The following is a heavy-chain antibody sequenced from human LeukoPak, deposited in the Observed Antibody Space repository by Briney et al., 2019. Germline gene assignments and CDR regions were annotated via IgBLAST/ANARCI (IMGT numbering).Heavy chain of an antibody. Sequence: SSETLSLTRSVSGGSISSYYWSWIRQPPGKGLEWIGYIYYSGSTRYNSSLKSRVTMSVGTSTNQFSLRLTSVTAADTAVYYCARHQTGYCSGGTCPYYFDYWGQGTLVTVSS. CDR2: IYYSGST. CDR3: ARHQTGYCSGGTCPYYFDY. D-gene: IGHD2-15*01. CDR1: GGSISSYY. J-gene: IGHJ4*02. V-gene: IGHV4-59*08.